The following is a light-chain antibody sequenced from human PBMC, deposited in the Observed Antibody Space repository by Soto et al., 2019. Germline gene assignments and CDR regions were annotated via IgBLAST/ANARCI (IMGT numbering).Light chain of an antibody. V-gene: IGKV1-13*02. CDR3: QQFNSYFL. Sequence: AIQLTQSPSSLSASVGDRVTITCRTSQGISSALAWYQQKPGKAPKLLIYDASSLESGVPSRFSGSGSGTDFTLTISSLQPEDFATYHCQQFNSYFLFGGGTKVEIK. J-gene: IGKJ4*01. CDR2: DAS. CDR1: QGISSA.